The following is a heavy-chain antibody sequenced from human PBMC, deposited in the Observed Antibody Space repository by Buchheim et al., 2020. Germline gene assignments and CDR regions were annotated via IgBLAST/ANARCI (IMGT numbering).Heavy chain of an antibody. D-gene: IGHD6-13*01. V-gene: IGHV1-2*04. J-gene: IGHJ6*02. CDR2: INPNSGGT. Sequence: QVQLVQSGAEVKKPGASVKVSCKASGYTFTGYYMHWVRQAPGQGLEWMGWINPNSGGTNYAQKFQGWVTMTRDTSISTAYMELSRLRSDDTAVYYCARAHSAAAVGFIRDYYGMDVWGQGTT. CDR3: ARAHSAAAVGFIRDYYGMDV. CDR1: GYTFTGYY.